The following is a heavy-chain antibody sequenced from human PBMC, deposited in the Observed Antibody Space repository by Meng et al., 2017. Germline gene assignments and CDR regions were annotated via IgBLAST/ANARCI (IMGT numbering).Heavy chain of an antibody. CDR3: ARENPDSYNWFDP. CDR2: IYHSGST. J-gene: IGHJ5*02. D-gene: IGHD3-22*01. Sequence: SETLSLTCAVSGYSISSGYYWGWIRQPPGKGLEWIGSIYHSGSTYYNPSLKSRVTISVDTSKNQFSLKVSSVTAADTAVYYCARENPDSYNWFDPWGQGTLVTVS. V-gene: IGHV4-38-2*02. CDR1: GYSISSGYY.